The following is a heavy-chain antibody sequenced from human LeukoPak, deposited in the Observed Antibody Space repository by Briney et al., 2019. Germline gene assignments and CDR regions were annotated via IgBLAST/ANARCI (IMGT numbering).Heavy chain of an antibody. Sequence: GGSMRLSSPASAFTFYDFTLNWVSHAPGRGLEWLSYISREGEIISYADSVKGRFTISRDHAKNSLFLQLNSLRAEDTAVYYCARDQWYSFDSWGQGTLVTVSS. CDR1: AFTFYDFT. V-gene: IGHV3-48*04. J-gene: IGHJ4*02. CDR3: ARDQWYSFDS. D-gene: IGHD1-1*01. CDR2: ISREGEII.